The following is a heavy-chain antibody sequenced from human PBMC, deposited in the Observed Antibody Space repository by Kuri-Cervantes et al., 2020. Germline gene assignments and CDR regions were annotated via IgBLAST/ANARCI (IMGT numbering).Heavy chain of an antibody. Sequence: SVKVSCKASGYTFTSYAMHWVRQAPGQGLEWMGGIIPIFGTANYAQKFQGRVTITADESTSTAYMELSSLRSEDTAVYYCATYPMTTVTTHWYFDLWGRGTLVTVSS. CDR1: GYTFTSYA. V-gene: IGHV1-69*13. D-gene: IGHD4-17*01. CDR2: IIPIFGTA. J-gene: IGHJ2*01. CDR3: ATYPMTTVTTHWYFDL.